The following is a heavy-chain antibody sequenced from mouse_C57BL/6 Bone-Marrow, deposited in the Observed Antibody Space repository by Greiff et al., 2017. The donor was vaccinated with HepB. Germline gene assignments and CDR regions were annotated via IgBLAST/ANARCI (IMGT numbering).Heavy chain of an antibody. V-gene: IGHV3-1*01. J-gene: IGHJ1*03. CDR2: ISYSGST. CDR1: GYSITSGYD. Sequence: VQLQQSGPGMVKPSQSLSLTCTVTGYSITSGYDWHWIRHFPGNKLEWMGYISYSGSTNYNPSLKSRISITHDTSKNHFFLKLNSVTTEDTATYYCARGRYYWYFDVWGTGTTVTVSS. CDR3: ARGRYYWYFDV.